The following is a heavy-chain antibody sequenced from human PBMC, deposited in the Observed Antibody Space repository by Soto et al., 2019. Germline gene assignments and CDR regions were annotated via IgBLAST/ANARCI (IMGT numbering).Heavy chain of an antibody. CDR3: ARDVPDYGDYVGNDAFDI. CDR2: INPSGGST. CDR1: GYTFTSYY. D-gene: IGHD4-17*01. J-gene: IGHJ3*02. V-gene: IGHV1-46*01. Sequence: ASVKVSCKASGYTFTSYYMHWVRQAPGQRLEWMGIINPSGGSTSYAQKFQGRVTMTRDTSTSTVYMELSSLRSEDTAVYYCARDVPDYGDYVGNDAFDIWGQGTMVTVSS.